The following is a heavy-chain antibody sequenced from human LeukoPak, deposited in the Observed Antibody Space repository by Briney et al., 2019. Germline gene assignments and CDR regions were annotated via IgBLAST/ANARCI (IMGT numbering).Heavy chain of an antibody. Sequence: GESLKISCKGSGYTFTSYWIGWVRQMPGKGLEWMGIIYPGDSDTKYSPSFQGQVTISADKSISTAYLQWSSLRASDTAMYYCARQSWVTGYFDYWGQGTLVTVSS. CDR3: ARQSWVTGYFDY. D-gene: IGHD1-14*01. CDR2: IYPGDSDT. J-gene: IGHJ4*02. V-gene: IGHV5-51*01. CDR1: GYTFTSYW.